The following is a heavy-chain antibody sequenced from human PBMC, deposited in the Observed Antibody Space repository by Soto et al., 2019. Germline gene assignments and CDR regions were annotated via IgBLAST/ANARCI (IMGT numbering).Heavy chain of an antibody. CDR3: ARGTYGYYDILTGYYIDY. CDR1: GGTFSSYT. CDR2: IIPILGIA. V-gene: IGHV1-69*02. Sequence: SVKVSCKASGGTFSSYTISWVRQAPGQGLEWMGRIIPILGIANYAQKFQGRVTITADKSTSTAYMELSSLRSEDTAVYYCARGTYGYYDILTGYYIDYWGQGTLVTVSS. D-gene: IGHD3-9*01. J-gene: IGHJ4*02.